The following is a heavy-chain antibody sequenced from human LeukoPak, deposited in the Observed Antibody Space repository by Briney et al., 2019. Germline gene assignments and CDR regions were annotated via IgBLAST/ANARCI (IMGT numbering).Heavy chain of an antibody. J-gene: IGHJ4*02. CDR3: ARDQGATLVRGVTPYLDY. CDR2: ISYDGSDE. CDR1: GFTFSSYA. V-gene: IGHV3-30*04. Sequence: GGSLRPSCAASGFTFSSYAMHWVRQAPGKGLEWVSIISYDGSDEKFADSVKGRFTISRDNSKNMVFLQMNSLRAEDTAVYYCARDQGATLVRGVTPYLDYWGQGTLVSVSS. D-gene: IGHD3-10*01.